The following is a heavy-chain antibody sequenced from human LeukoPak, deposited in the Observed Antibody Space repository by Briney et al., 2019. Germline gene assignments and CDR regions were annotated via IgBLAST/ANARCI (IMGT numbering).Heavy chain of an antibody. V-gene: IGHV1-18*01. CDR2: ISAKDGDI. Sequence: ASVKVSCKASGYTFTNYGISWVRQAPGQGLEWMGWISAKDGDIDYAQKFQGRVSLTTDTSTSTACMELRGLKSDDTAVYYCARDIGITNFDYWGQGTLITVSS. CDR1: GYTFTNYG. J-gene: IGHJ4*02. D-gene: IGHD2-8*01. CDR3: ARDIGITNFDY.